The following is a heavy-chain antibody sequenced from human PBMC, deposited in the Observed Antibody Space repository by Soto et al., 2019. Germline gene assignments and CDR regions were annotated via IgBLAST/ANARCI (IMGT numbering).Heavy chain of an antibody. V-gene: IGHV3-21*01. CDR3: ARESEDLTSNFDY. CDR2: ISSTTNYI. Sequence: PGGSLRLSCAASGFSVSTYSMNWVRQAPGKGLEWVSSISSTTNYIYYADSMKGRFTVSRDNAKNSVYLEMNSLSAEDTAVYYCARESEDLTSNFDYWGQGTQVTVSS. J-gene: IGHJ4*02. CDR1: GFSVSTYS.